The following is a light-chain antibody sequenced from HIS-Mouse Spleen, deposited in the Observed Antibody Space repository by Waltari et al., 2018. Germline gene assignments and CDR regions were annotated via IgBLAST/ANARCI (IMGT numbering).Light chain of an antibody. V-gene: IGLV3-27*01. Sequence: SYELTQPSSVSVSPGQTARITCSGDVLAKKSARWFQQKPGQAPVLVIYKDRERPSGIPERFSGSSSGTTVTLTISGAQVEDEADYYCYSAADNNRVFGGGTKLTVL. CDR3: YSAADNNRV. J-gene: IGLJ2*01. CDR1: VLAKKS. CDR2: KDR.